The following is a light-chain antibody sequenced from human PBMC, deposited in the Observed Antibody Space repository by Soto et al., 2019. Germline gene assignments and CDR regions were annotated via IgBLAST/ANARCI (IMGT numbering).Light chain of an antibody. CDR1: SSNIGAGYD. CDR3: QSYDSSLRGVV. V-gene: IGLV1-40*01. J-gene: IGLJ2*01. Sequence: QSVLTQPPSVSGAPGQRVTISCTGSSSNIGAGYDVHWYQQLPGTAPKLLIYGNSNRPSGVPDRFSGSKSGTSASLAITGLQAGDGLDYDYQSYDSSLRGVVFGGGTKLTVL. CDR2: GNS.